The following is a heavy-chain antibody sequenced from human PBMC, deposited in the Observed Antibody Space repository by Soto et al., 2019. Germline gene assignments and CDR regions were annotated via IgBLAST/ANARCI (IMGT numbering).Heavy chain of an antibody. V-gene: IGHV3-30*18. CDR1: GFDFNTYG. D-gene: IGHD6-13*01. CDR2: ISFDGGNQ. CDR3: AKDSSITAAGSGGWFDP. J-gene: IGHJ5*02. Sequence: QVQLVQSGGGVVQPGRSLRLSCAASGFDFNTYGLHWVRQARGKGLEWVAGISFDGGNQYYADSVKGRFTISRDKSNNTLFLQMNSLGAEDTATYYCAKDSSITAAGSGGWFDPWGQGTLVIVSS.